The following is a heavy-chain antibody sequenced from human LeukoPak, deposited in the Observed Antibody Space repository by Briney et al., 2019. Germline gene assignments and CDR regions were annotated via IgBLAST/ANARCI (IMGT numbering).Heavy chain of an antibody. J-gene: IGHJ3*02. CDR3: VTELGIGGFDI. CDR1: ELTFSLYS. Sequence: PGGSLRLSCSASELTFSLYSMHWVRQAPGKGLEYVSGISTNGGSTYYADSVKGRFTISRDNSKNTLYLQMSTLRAEDTSVYYCVTELGIGGFDIWSQGTMVTVSS. CDR2: ISTNGGST. V-gene: IGHV3-64D*06. D-gene: IGHD7-27*01.